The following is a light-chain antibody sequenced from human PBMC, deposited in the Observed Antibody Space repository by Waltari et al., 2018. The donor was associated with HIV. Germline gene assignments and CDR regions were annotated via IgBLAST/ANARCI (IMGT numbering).Light chain of an antibody. Sequence: QSALTQPASVSGSPGQSITISCTGTSNDVGSSNYVSWHQQHPGEAPKLILHDVSERPSGTSNRFSGYKSGNTASLTISGLQTEDEADYYCSSYTSSTTYVFGTGTRVTVL. CDR3: SSYTSSTTYV. V-gene: IGLV2-14*03. CDR1: SNDVGSSNY. CDR2: DVS. J-gene: IGLJ1*01.